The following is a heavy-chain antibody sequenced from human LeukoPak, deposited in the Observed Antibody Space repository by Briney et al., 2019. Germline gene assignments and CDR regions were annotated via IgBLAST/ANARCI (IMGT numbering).Heavy chain of an antibody. CDR2: INEDGSQK. J-gene: IGHJ4*02. CDR3: ASGGHLDY. V-gene: IGHV3-7*01. D-gene: IGHD3-16*01. CDR1: GLTFSRFW. Sequence: GGSLRLSCAASGLTFSRFWTSWVRQAPGKGLEWVANINEDGSQKYFVDSVKGRFTISRDNAKNSLFLQMNTLRVEDMAVYYCASGGHLDYWGQGILVTVSS.